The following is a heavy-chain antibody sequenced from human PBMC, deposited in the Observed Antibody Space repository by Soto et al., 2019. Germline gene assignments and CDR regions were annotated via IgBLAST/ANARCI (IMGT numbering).Heavy chain of an antibody. D-gene: IGHD2-8*01. CDR2: IYSGGST. CDR3: AKWWAHNDNYLPFEY. Sequence: EVPLVESGGGLIQPGESLRLSCSASGFPVSNNFMTWVRQAPGKGLEWVSVIYSGGSTYYADSVQGRFTISRDNSENTLHLQLDSLRAEDTAVYYCAKWWAHNDNYLPFEYWFQVTLVTVS. J-gene: IGHJ4*02. CDR1: GFPVSNNF. V-gene: IGHV3-53*01.